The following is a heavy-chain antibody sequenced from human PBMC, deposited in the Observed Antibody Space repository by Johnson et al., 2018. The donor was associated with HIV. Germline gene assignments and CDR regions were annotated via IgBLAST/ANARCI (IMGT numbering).Heavy chain of an antibody. D-gene: IGHD3-3*01. CDR1: GFTFDDYG. V-gene: IGHV3-30*03. CDR2: ISYDGSNK. J-gene: IGHJ3*02. CDR3: ARDGLEVDAFDI. Sequence: QEQLAESGGGVVQPGRSLRLSCAASGFTFDDYGMSWVRQVPGKGLEWVAVISYDGSNKYYADSVKGRFTISRDNSKNTLYLQMNSLRAEDTAVYYCARDGLEVDAFDIWGQGTMVTVSS.